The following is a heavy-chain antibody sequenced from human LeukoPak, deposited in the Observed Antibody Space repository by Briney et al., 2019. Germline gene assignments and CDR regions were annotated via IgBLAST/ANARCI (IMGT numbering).Heavy chain of an antibody. CDR3: ARDQVIGYSSGWDFDY. V-gene: IGHV1-18*01. J-gene: IGHJ4*02. Sequence: ASVTVPCKASSYTFTKYGISWVRQAPGQGLEWMGWISGSNGNTNYAQKFQGRVSMTADTSTSTAYMELTRLRSEDTAVYYCARDQVIGYSSGWDFDYWGQGTLVTVSS. CDR1: SYTFTKYG. D-gene: IGHD6-19*01. CDR2: ISGSNGNT.